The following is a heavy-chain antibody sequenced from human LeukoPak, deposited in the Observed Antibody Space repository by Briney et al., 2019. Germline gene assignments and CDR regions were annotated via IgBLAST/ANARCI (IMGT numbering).Heavy chain of an antibody. V-gene: IGHV1-69*04. CDR2: IIPILGIA. Sequence: GASVKVSCKASGGTFSSYAISWVRQAPGQGLEWMGRIIPILGIANYAQKFQGRVTITADKSTSTAYMELSSLRSEDTAVYYCARRNGYGGNSDFDYWGQGTLVTVSS. CDR1: GGTFSSYA. J-gene: IGHJ4*02. D-gene: IGHD4-23*01. CDR3: ARRNGYGGNSDFDY.